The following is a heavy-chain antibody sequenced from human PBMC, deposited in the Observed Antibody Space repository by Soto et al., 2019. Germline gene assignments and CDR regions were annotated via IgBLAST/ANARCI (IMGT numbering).Heavy chain of an antibody. J-gene: IGHJ5*02. CDR3: ARDYSSSWYGWFDP. CDR2: ISAYNGNI. Sequence: ASVKVSGKASGYTFTTYGISWVRQAPGQGLEWMGWISAYNGNIKYAQKFQGRVTMTRDTSTSTAYMEVRSLRSDDTAVYYCARDYSSSWYGWFDPWGQGTLVTVSS. CDR1: GYTFTTYG. D-gene: IGHD6-13*01. V-gene: IGHV1-18*04.